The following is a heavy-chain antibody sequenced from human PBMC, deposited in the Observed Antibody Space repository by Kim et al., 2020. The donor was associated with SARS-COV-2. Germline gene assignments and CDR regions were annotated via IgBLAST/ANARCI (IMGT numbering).Heavy chain of an antibody. Sequence: ASVKVSCKASGYTFTGYYMHWVRQAPGQGLEWMGRINPNSGGTNYAQKFQGRVTMTRDTSISTAYMELSRLRSDDTAVYYCARDFRIMITFGAGSPPPGYWGQGTLVTVSS. CDR1: GYTFTGYY. V-gene: IGHV1-2*06. CDR3: ARDFRIMITFGAGSPPPGY. CDR2: INPNSGGT. J-gene: IGHJ4*02. D-gene: IGHD3-16*01.